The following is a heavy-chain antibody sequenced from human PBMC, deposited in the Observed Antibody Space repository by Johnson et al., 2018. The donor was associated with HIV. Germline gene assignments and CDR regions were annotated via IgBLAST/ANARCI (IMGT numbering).Heavy chain of an antibody. CDR1: GFTFSGYW. Sequence: VQLVESGGGLVQPGGSLRLSCAASGFTFSGYWMSWVRQAPGKGLEWLATLNEGGSQKYYVDAVKCRFSISRDNGKNSLYLQMNSLRAEDTAVYYCAKGEAATTVTLDIWGQGTMVTVSS. V-gene: IGHV3-7*03. D-gene: IGHD4-11*01. CDR3: AKGEAATTVTLDI. J-gene: IGHJ3*02. CDR2: LNEGGSQK.